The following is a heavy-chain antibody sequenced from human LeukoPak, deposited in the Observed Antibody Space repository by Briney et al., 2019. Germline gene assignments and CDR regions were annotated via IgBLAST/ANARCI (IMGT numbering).Heavy chain of an antibody. D-gene: IGHD3-16*01. CDR3: ARDSTVPRGELI. V-gene: IGHV1-46*01. CDR2: INPSGGST. Sequence: ASVKVCCKASGYTFTSYYMHWVRQAPGQGLEWMGIINPSGGSTSYAQKFQGRVTMTRDTSTSTVYMELSSLRSEDTAVYYCARDSTVPRGELIWGQGTLVTVSS. J-gene: IGHJ4*02. CDR1: GYTFTSYY.